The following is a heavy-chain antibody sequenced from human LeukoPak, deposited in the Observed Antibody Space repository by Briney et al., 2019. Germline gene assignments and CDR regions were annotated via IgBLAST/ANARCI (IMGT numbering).Heavy chain of an antibody. D-gene: IGHD5-18*01. V-gene: IGHV4-59*01. CDR2: IYYSGST. CDR1: GGSISSYY. J-gene: IGHJ3*02. Sequence: NPSETLSLTCTVPGGSISSYYWSWIRQPPGKGLEWIGYIYYSGSTNYNPSLKSRVTISVDTSKNQFSLKLSSVTAADTAVYYCARDSNTAMDDAFDIWGQGTMVTVSS. CDR3: ARDSNTAMDDAFDI.